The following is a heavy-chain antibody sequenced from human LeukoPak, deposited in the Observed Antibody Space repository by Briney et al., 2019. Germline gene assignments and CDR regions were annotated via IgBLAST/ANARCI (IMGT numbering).Heavy chain of an antibody. CDR2: IYHSGST. CDR1: GGSISSGGYS. D-gene: IGHD2-2*01. V-gene: IGHV4-30-2*01. Sequence: PSGTLSLTCAVSGGSISSGGYSWSWIRQPPGKGLEWIGYIYHSGSTYYNPSLKSRVTISVDRSKNQFSLKLSSVTAADTAVYYCARGLRCSSTSCYAVNAFDIWGQGTMVTVSS. CDR3: ARGLRCSSTSCYAVNAFDI. J-gene: IGHJ3*02.